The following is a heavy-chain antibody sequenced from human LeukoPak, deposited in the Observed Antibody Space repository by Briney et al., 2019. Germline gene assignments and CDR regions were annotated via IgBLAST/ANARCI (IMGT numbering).Heavy chain of an antibody. CDR2: MNPNSGNT. Sequence: APVKVSCKASGYTFTSYDINWVRQATGQGLEWMGWMNPNSGNTGYAQKFQGRVTITRNTSISTAYMELSSLRSEDTAVYYCARGLSSGWHYYYMDVWGKGTTVTVSS. CDR3: ARGLSSGWHYYYMDV. D-gene: IGHD6-19*01. J-gene: IGHJ6*03. CDR1: GYTFTSYD. V-gene: IGHV1-8*03.